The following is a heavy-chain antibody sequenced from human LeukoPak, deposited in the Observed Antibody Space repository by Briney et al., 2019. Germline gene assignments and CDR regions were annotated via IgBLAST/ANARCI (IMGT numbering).Heavy chain of an antibody. CDR2: ISGSGGST. V-gene: IGHV3-23*01. CDR1: GFTFSSYA. Sequence: GGSLRLSCAASGFTFSSYAMSWVRQAPGKGLEWVSAISGSGGSTYHADSVKGRFTISRDDSKNTLYLQMNSLRAEDTAVYYCAKSQGDGSYQYYYYGMDVWGQETTVTVSS. CDR3: AKSQGDGSYQYYYYGMDV. J-gene: IGHJ6*01. D-gene: IGHD3-10*01.